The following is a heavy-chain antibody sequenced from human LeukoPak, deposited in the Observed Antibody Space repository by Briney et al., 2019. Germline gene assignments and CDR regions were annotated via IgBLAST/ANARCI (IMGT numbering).Heavy chain of an antibody. D-gene: IGHD3-16*02. CDR3: ARAADYDYVWGSYRYFDY. J-gene: IGHJ4*02. CDR2: IYYSGST. CDR1: GGSISSYY. V-gene: IGHV4-59*01. Sequence: SETLSLTCTVSGGSISSYYWSWIRQPPGKGLEWIGYIYYSGSTNYNPSLKSRVTISVDTSKNQFSLKLSSVTATDTAVYYCARAADYDYVWGSYRYFDYWGQGTLVTVSS.